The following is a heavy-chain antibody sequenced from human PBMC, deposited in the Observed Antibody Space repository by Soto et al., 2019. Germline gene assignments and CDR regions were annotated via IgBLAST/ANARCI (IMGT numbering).Heavy chain of an antibody. D-gene: IGHD5-18*01. CDR1: GGTFSRSG. CDR3: ARCPQPPDTADPYAVDV. CDR2: IVPSVDTT. J-gene: IGHJ6*02. Sequence: QVQLVQSGTEVKKPGASVKVSCKASGGTFSRSGFHWVRQAPGQGLEWMGMIVPSVDTTNYAQKFQARVTISSDHITSTVYMELRSLRSEDTAVYYCARCPQPPDTADPYAVDVWGQGTRVIVSS. V-gene: IGHV1-69*18.